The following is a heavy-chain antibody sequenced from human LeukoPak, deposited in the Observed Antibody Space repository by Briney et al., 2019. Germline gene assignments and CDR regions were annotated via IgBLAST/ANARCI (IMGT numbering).Heavy chain of an antibody. V-gene: IGHV3-9*01. CDR2: ISWNSGSI. J-gene: IGHJ4*02. D-gene: IGHD3-10*01. Sequence: GGSLRLSCAASGFTFDDYAMHWVRQAPGKGLEWVSGISWNSGSIGYADSVKSRFTISRDNAKNSLYLQMNSLRAEDTALYYCAKDTGRYYYGSGSYSHFDYWGQGTLVTVSS. CDR3: AKDTGRYYYGSGSYSHFDY. CDR1: GFTFDDYA.